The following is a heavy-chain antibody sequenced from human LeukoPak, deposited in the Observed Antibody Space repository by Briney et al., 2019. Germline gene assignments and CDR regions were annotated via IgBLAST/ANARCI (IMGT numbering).Heavy chain of an antibody. CDR1: GFTFSSYS. Sequence: GGSLRLSCAASGFTFSSYSMNWVRQAPGKGLEWVSSISSSSSYIYYADSVKGRFTISRDNAKNSLYLQMNSLRAEDTAVYYCASGLGGSDAFDVWGQGTMVTVSS. D-gene: IGHD3-16*01. CDR3: ASGLGGSDAFDV. J-gene: IGHJ3*01. V-gene: IGHV3-21*01. CDR2: ISSSSSYI.